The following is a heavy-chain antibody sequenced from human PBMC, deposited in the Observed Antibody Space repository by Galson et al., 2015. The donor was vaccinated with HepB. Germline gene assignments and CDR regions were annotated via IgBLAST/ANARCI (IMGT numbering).Heavy chain of an antibody. CDR1: GDSVSSDSAA. CDR2: TYHRSRWYY. J-gene: IGHJ4*02. Sequence: CAISGDSVSSDSAAWNWIRQSPSRGLEWLGRTYHRSRWYYDYAVSVQSRIIINSDTSKNQFSPQLKSVTPEDTAVYYCARDGYLGLLYYFDYWSQGTLVTVSS. V-gene: IGHV6-1*01. D-gene: IGHD2/OR15-2a*01. CDR3: ARDGYLGLLYYFDY.